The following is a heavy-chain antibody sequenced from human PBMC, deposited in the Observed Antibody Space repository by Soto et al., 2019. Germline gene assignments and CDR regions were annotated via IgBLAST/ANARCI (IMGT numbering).Heavy chain of an antibody. Sequence: GGSLRLSCAASGFTFSSYAMSWVRQAPGKGLEWVSAISGSGGSTYYADSVKGRFTISRDNSKNTLYLQMNSLRAEDTAVYYCAKDLGHSSGWYYYFDYWGQGTLVTVSS. J-gene: IGHJ4*02. V-gene: IGHV3-23*01. CDR2: ISGSGGST. CDR3: AKDLGHSSGWYYYFDY. CDR1: GFTFSSYA. D-gene: IGHD6-19*01.